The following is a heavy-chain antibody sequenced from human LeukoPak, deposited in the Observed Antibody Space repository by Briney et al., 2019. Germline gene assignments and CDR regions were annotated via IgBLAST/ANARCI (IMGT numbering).Heavy chain of an antibody. J-gene: IGHJ6*03. CDR3: ARRRWGGAYYYYYYMDV. Sequence: SETLSLTCTVSGGSISSGSYCWSWIRQPAGKGLEWIGHIHTSGSTNYNPSLKSRVTISVDTSKNQFSLKLSSVTAADTAVYYCARRRWGGAYYYYYYMDVWGKGTTVTISS. D-gene: IGHD5-24*01. CDR1: GGSISSGSYC. V-gene: IGHV4-61*09. CDR2: IHTSGST.